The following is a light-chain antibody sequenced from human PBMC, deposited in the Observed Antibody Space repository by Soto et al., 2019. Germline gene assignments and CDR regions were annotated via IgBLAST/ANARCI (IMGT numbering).Light chain of an antibody. Sequence: DIQMTQSPSTLSASVGDRVTITCRASQSISSWLAWYQQKPGKAPKLLIYKASSLESGVPSRFSGSGSGTEFTLTTSSLQPDDFATYYCQQYNSYSQTFGGGTKVDIK. V-gene: IGKV1-5*03. J-gene: IGKJ4*01. CDR3: QQYNSYSQT. CDR2: KAS. CDR1: QSISSW.